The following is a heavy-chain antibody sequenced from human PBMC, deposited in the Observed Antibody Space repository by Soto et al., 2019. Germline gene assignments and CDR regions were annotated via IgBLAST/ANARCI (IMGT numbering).Heavy chain of an antibody. J-gene: IGHJ4*02. CDR2: INHSGST. D-gene: IGHD6-13*01. V-gene: IGHV4-34*01. CDR3: ARGRGIAAAGTRVYYFDY. CDR1: GGSFSGYY. Sequence: TLSLTCAVYGGSFSGYYWSWIRQPPGKGLEWIGEINHSGSTNYNPSLKSRVTISVDTSKNQFCLKLSSVTAADTAVDYCARGRGIAAAGTRVYYFDYWGQGTLVTVSS.